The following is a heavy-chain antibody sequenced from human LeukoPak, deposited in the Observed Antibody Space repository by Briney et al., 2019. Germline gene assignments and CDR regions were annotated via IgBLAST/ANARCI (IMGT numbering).Heavy chain of an antibody. D-gene: IGHD3-10*01. V-gene: IGHV4-4*07. Sequence: SETLSLTCSVSGGSISRYYWSWIRQPAGKGLEWIGRIYSSGTITYNPSLQSRVTMSVDTSKNEFSLKMSSVTAADTAVYYCTRDSGTTGEVKFDPWGQGTLVAVSS. J-gene: IGHJ5*02. CDR1: GGSISRYY. CDR3: TRDSGTTGEVKFDP. CDR2: IYSSGTI.